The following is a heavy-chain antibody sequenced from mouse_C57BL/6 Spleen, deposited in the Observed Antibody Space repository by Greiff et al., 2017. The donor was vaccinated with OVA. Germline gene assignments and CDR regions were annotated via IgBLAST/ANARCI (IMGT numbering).Heavy chain of an antibody. Sequence: QVQLQQSGAELAKPGASVKLSCKASGYTFTSYWIHWVKQRPGQGLEWIGYVNPSSGYTKYNQKFKDKATLTADNSSSTAYMQLSSLTYEDSAVYYCARDYDAMDYWGQGTSVTVSS. CDR3: ARDYDAMDY. J-gene: IGHJ4*01. CDR2: VNPSSGYT. CDR1: GYTFTSYW. V-gene: IGHV1-7*01.